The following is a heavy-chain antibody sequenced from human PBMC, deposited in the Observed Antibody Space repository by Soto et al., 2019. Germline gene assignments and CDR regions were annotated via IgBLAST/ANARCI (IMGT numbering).Heavy chain of an antibody. CDR3: ARDTSDEVVAATGLEY. CDR2: IIPVFGRA. Sequence: QVQLVQSGAEVKKPGSSVKVSCKASGGTFSNFGMSWVRQAPGQGLEWMGVIIPVFGRANYARTFQGRVTLTADESTSTVYMELRSLRSEDTAVYFCARDTSDEVVAATGLEYWGQGTMVTVSS. D-gene: IGHD2-15*01. V-gene: IGHV1-69*01. J-gene: IGHJ4*02. CDR1: GGTFSNFG.